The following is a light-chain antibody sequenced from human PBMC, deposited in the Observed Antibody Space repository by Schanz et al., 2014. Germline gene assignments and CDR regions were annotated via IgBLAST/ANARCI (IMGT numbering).Light chain of an antibody. Sequence: DIQMTQSPSSLSASIGDTVTITCRASQTTLNYLNWYQQKPGKAPKLLIYAATSLEAGVPSRFSGSGSGTDFTLTISSLQPEDFATYYCQQSYNNGPGALLTFGPGTKVEI. V-gene: IGKV1-39*01. CDR3: QQSYNNGPGALLT. CDR2: AAT. J-gene: IGKJ3*01. CDR1: QTTLNY.